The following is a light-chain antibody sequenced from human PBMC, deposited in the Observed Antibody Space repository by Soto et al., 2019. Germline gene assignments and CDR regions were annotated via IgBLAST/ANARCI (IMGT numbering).Light chain of an antibody. J-gene: IGKJ2*01. CDR1: QTISNF. CDR2: IAS. Sequence: DIQMTQSPSSLSASVGDRVTITCRASQTISNFLNWYQQKPGEAPKLLIYIASRLQSGVPSRFSGSGSGTDFTLTISSLQPDDFATYYCQQSFSAPYNFGPGTKVDIK. CDR3: QQSFSAPYN. V-gene: IGKV1-39*01.